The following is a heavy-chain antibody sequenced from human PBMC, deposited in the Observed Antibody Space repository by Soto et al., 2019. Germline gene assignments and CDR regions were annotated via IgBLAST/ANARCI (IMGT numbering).Heavy chain of an antibody. CDR2: ISTYNGNT. CDR3: STDRLLHDY. V-gene: IGHV1-18*01. Sequence: ASVKLSCKASGYTFTSHGFSWVRHAPGQGLESMGWISTYNGNTNYAQKFQGRVTMTTDTSTTTAYMALRSRRSDATAVYYCSTDRLLHDYLGKGTVVTISS. CDR1: GYTFTSHG. J-gene: IGHJ4*02.